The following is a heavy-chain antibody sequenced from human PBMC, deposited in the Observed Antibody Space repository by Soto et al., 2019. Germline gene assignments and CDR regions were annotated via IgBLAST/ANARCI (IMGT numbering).Heavy chain of an antibody. D-gene: IGHD6-13*01. J-gene: IGHJ4*02. V-gene: IGHV3-30-3*01. CDR2: ISYDGSNK. CDR3: ARNPSGTSDY. Sequence: QVQLVESGGGVVQPGRSLRLSRAASGFTFSSYAMHWVRQAPGKGLEWVAVISYDGSNKYYADSVKGRFTISRDNSKNTLYLQMNSLRAEDTAVYYCARNPSGTSDYWGQGTLVTVSS. CDR1: GFTFSSYA.